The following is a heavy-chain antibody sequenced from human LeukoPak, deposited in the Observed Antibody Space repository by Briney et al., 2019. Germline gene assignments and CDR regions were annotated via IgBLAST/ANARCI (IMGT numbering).Heavy chain of an antibody. CDR1: GFTFSSYA. D-gene: IGHD4-11*01. J-gene: IGHJ4*02. CDR3: AKDRRPTTVVTYPSD. Sequence: PGGSVRLSCAASGFTFSSYAMSWARQAPGKGLEWVSALSGSGSNTYYADSVKGRFTISRDNSKNTLYLQMNSLRAEDTAVYYCAKDRRPTTVVTYPSDWGQGTLVTVSS. CDR2: LSGSGSNT. V-gene: IGHV3-23*01.